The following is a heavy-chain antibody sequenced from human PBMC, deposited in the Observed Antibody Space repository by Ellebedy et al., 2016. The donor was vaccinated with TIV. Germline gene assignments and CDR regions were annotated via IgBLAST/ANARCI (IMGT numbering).Heavy chain of an antibody. Sequence: MPSETLSLTCTVSGDSISSSSHYWGWIRQPPGKGLEWIGSVHYSGSTYYNPSLWSRVAISVDTSNNQFSLRLTSVTAADTAIYYCARDDPDVLTGSEFDPWGQGTLVTVSS. J-gene: IGHJ5*02. CDR1: GDSISSSSHY. V-gene: IGHV4-39*07. D-gene: IGHD3-9*01. CDR3: ARDDPDVLTGSEFDP. CDR2: VHYSGST.